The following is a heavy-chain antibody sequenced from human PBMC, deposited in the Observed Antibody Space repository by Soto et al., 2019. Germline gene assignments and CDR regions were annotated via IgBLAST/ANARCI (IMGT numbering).Heavy chain of an antibody. CDR1: GYTFSNYG. D-gene: IGHD2-2*01. Sequence: ASVKVSCKTSGYTFSNYGIAWVRQAPGQSLEWMGWISVYNYNTNYAQKFQGRVTITADESTSTAYMELSRLRSDDTAVYYCARGPCSSTSCYFYYYSGMDVWGQGTTVTVSS. J-gene: IGHJ6*02. CDR3: ARGPCSSTSCYFYYYSGMDV. CDR2: ISVYNYNT. V-gene: IGHV1-18*01.